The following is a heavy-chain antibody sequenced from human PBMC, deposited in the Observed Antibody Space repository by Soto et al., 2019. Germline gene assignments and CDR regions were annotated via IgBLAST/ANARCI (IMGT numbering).Heavy chain of an antibody. D-gene: IGHD3-22*01. CDR1: GYSFTNSW. Sequence: PGPSQTISCKGSGYSFTNSWIAWEHQMPGKGLEWMGIIYPGDSDTRYSPSFQGQVTISADKSISTAYLQWSSLKASDTAMYYCARHVDMIGSFDIWGQGTMVTVSS. CDR2: IYPGDSDT. CDR3: ARHVDMIGSFDI. V-gene: IGHV5-51*07. J-gene: IGHJ3*02.